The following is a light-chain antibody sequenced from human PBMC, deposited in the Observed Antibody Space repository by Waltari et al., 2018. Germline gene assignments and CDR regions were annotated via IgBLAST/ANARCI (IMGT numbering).Light chain of an antibody. CDR2: LGS. J-gene: IGKJ4*01. V-gene: IGKV2-28*01. CDR1: QSLLHSNGYHY. Sequence: DIVMPQSPLSLPVPPGEPASISCRSSQSLLHSNGYHYFDWYLPKPGQSPQLLIYLGSNRASGVPDRFSGSGSGTDFTLKISRVEAEDVGVYYCMQALQTPLTFGGGTKVEIK. CDR3: MQALQTPLT.